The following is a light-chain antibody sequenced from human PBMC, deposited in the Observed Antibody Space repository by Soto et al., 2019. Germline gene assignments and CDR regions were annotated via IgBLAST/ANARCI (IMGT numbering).Light chain of an antibody. J-gene: IGKJ5*01. CDR1: QSFSSF. CDR2: GAS. CDR3: QQVNVYPIT. Sequence: EIVFTQSPPTLSLSQGERATLSCRASQSFSSFLAWYQQKLGQAPRVLIYGASTRAAGIPARFSGSGSGTEFTLTISSLQPEDFATYHCQQVNVYPITFGQGTRLEIK. V-gene: IGKV3-15*01.